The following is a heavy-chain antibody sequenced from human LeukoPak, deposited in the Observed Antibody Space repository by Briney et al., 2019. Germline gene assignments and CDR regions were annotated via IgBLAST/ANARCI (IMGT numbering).Heavy chain of an antibody. Sequence: SETLSLTCTVSGGSITSSSYYWGWIRQPPGKGLEWIGSVYYSGNTYYNSSLKSRVTLSVDTSRNQFSLKLTSVSAADTAMYFCARWSMVGGFDYWGQGTLVTVSS. D-gene: IGHD3-10*01. CDR3: ARWSMVGGFDY. V-gene: IGHV4-39*07. CDR2: VYYSGNT. CDR1: GGSITSSSYY. J-gene: IGHJ4*02.